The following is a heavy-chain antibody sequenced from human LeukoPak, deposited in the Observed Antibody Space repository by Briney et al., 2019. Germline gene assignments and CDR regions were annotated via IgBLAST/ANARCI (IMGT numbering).Heavy chain of an antibody. CDR2: MNPNSGNT. CDR3: ARGHYYGSGSNY. J-gene: IGHJ4*02. CDR1: GYTFSGYY. D-gene: IGHD3-10*01. Sequence: VASVKVSCKASGYTFSGYYIHWVRQATGQGLEWMGWMNPNSGNTGYAQKFQGRVTMTRNTSISTAYMELSSLRSEDTAVYYCARGHYYGSGSNYWGQGTLVTVSS. V-gene: IGHV1-8*02.